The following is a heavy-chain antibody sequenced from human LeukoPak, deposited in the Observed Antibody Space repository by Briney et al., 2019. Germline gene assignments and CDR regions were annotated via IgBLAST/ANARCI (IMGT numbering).Heavy chain of an antibody. V-gene: IGHV3-23*01. D-gene: IGHD3-3*01. J-gene: IGHJ5*02. CDR2: ISGSGGNT. Sequence: PGGSLRLSCAASGFTFSSYAMSWVRQAPGKGLEWVSAISGSGGNTYYADSVKGRFTISRDNSKNTLYLQMNSLRAEDTAVYYCAKDPWYDFWSGRRWFDPWGQGTLVTVSS. CDR1: GFTFSSYA. CDR3: AKDPWYDFWSGRRWFDP.